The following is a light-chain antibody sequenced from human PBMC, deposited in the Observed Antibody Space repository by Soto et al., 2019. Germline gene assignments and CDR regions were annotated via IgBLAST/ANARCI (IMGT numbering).Light chain of an antibody. CDR3: EQYNNWFSIT. CDR2: DTY. V-gene: IGKV3-15*01. J-gene: IGKJ1*01. CDR1: QSVRSK. Sequence: IGLTQSPASLSVSPWEIATLSCRASQSVRSKVAWYQQKPGQAPSLVIYDTYIRATGIPARFSGSGFGTEFTLTISSLQPEDFAVYYCEQYNNWFSITFGQETKVDIK.